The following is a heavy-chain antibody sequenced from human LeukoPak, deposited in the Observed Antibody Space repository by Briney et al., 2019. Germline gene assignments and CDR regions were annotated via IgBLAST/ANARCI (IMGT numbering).Heavy chain of an antibody. CDR3: ARDGIAAAGYGAFDS. Sequence: ASVKVSCKASGYTFTGYYMHWVRQAPGQGLGWMGWINPNSGGTNYAPKLQGRVTMTRDTSISTAYMELSRLRADDTAVYYCARDGIAAAGYGAFDSRGQATMVTVSS. J-gene: IGHJ3*02. V-gene: IGHV1-2*02. CDR1: GYTFTGYY. D-gene: IGHD6-13*01. CDR2: INPNSGGT.